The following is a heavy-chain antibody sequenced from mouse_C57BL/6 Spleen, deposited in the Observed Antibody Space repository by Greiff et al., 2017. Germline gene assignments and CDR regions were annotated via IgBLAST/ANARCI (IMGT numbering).Heavy chain of an antibody. CDR1: GYTFTSYW. Sequence: QVQLQQPGAELVKPGASVKMSCKASGYTFTSYWITWVKQRPGQGLEWIGDIYPGSGSTNYNGKFKGKATLTADKSSSTAYMQLSSLTSEDSAVYFCCRQLRLLHYFDYWGQGTTLTVSS. V-gene: IGHV1-55*01. D-gene: IGHD3-2*02. J-gene: IGHJ2*01. CDR3: CRQLRLLHYFDY. CDR2: IYPGSGST.